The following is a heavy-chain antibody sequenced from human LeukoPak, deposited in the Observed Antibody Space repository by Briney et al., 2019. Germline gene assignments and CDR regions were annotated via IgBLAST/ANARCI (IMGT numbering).Heavy chain of an antibody. V-gene: IGHV3-11*01. CDR3: ARGKRRFDY. CDR2: ISGRGFSM. J-gene: IGHJ4*02. Sequence: GGSLRLSCAASGFSFNESYMTWNRQAPGKRLEWVAYISGRGFSMYYADSVKGRFTIYRDNARDSLYLNMSSLRADDTAVYYCARGKRRFDYWGQGTLVTVSS. CDR1: GFSFNESY.